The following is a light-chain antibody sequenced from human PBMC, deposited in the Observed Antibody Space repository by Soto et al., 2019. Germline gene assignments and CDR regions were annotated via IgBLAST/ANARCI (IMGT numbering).Light chain of an antibody. CDR2: DAS. CDR3: KQYTTDGIT. Sequence: DIQMTHAPSTLSASVGDRVSITCRASQSVGNSLAWYQQRPGKAPKLLIFDASTLESGVPSKFSGSGSDKEFTFTISSLQPDDSANYYCKQYTTDGITFGGWNKVEI. V-gene: IGKV1-5*01. J-gene: IGKJ4*02. CDR1: QSVGNS.